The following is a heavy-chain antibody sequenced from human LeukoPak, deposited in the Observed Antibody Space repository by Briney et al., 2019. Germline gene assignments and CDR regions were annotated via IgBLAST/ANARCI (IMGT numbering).Heavy chain of an antibody. V-gene: IGHV4-4*09. CDR2: THPSGNT. CDR1: GGSNNSYY. CDR3: ARKAPKKGWFDP. Sequence: PSETLSLTCTVSGGSNNSYYWSWIRQPPGKGLEWIGYTHPSGNTNYSPSLKSRVTISIDTSRNQFSLKLSSVTAADTTVYYCARKAPKKGWFDPWGQGTLVTVSS. J-gene: IGHJ5*02.